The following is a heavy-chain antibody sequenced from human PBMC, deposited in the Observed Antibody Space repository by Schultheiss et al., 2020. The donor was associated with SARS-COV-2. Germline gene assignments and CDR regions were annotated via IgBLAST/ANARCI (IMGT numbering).Heavy chain of an antibody. D-gene: IGHD3-3*01. Sequence: GGSLRLSCAASGFTFSSYAMHWVRQAPGKGLEWVAVISYDGSNKYYADSVKGRFTISRDNSKNTLYLQMNSLRAEDTAVYYCASPTYYDFWSGYYTFDYWGQGTLVTVSS. CDR1: GFTFSSYA. CDR2: ISYDGSNK. J-gene: IGHJ4*02. CDR3: ASPTYYDFWSGYYTFDY. V-gene: IGHV3-30*04.